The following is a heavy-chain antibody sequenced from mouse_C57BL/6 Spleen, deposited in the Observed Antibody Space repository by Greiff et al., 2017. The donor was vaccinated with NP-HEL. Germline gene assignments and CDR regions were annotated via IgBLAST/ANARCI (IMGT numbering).Heavy chain of an antibody. J-gene: IGHJ2*01. D-gene: IGHD2-5*01. V-gene: IGHV1-55*01. CDR1: GYTFTSYW. CDR3: ANSNYVYYFDY. Sequence: VQLQQPGAELVKPGASVKMSCKASGYTFTSYWITWVKQRPGQGLEWIGDIYPGSGSTNYIEKFQSKATLTVDKSSSTAYMQLSSLTSEDSAVYYCANSNYVYYFDYWGQGTTLTVSS. CDR2: IYPGSGST.